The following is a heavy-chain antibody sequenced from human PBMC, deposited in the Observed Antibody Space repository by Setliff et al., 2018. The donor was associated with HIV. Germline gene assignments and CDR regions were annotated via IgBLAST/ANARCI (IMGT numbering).Heavy chain of an antibody. CDR2: IYYSGGT. Sequence: SETLSLTCTVSGGSITSSSYYWGWIRQPPGKGLEWIGSIYYSGGTQYNPSLKSRVTVSVDTSKNQFSLKLRSVTAADTAVYYCARSGFGYYYYYMDVWGKGTTVTVSS. V-gene: IGHV4-39*07. CDR1: GGSITSSSYY. J-gene: IGHJ6*03. D-gene: IGHD3-10*01. CDR3: ARSGFGYYYYYMDV.